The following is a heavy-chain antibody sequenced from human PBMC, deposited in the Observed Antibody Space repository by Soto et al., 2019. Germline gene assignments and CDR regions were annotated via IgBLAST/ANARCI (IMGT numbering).Heavy chain of an antibody. CDR2: INHSGST. V-gene: IGHV4-34*01. CDR1: GGSFSGYY. CDR3: ARVKGYYYGMDV. J-gene: IGHJ6*02. Sequence: KTSETLSLTCAVYGGSFSGYYWSWIRQPPGKGLEWIGEINHSGSTNYNPSLKSRVTISVDMSKNQFSLKLSSVTAADTAVYYCARVKGYYYGMDVWGQGTTVTVSS.